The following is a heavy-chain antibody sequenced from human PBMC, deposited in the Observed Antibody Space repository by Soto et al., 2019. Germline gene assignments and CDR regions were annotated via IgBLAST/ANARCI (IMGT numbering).Heavy chain of an antibody. V-gene: IGHV4-4*02. CDR3: ARDQSVTTSDTYYYYGMDV. J-gene: IGHJ6*02. CDR1: GGSISSSNW. Sequence: SETLSLTCAVSGGSISSSNWWSWVRQPPGKGLEWIGEIYHSGSTNYNPSLKSRVTISVDKSKNQFSLKLSSVTAADTAVYYCARDQSVTTSDTYYYYGMDVWGQGTTVTVSS. CDR2: IYHSGST. D-gene: IGHD4-17*01.